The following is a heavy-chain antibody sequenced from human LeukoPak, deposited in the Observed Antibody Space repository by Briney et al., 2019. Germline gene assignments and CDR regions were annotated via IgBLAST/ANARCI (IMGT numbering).Heavy chain of an antibody. CDR3: ARTPEYNWNYGGVDY. CDR1: GGSFSGYY. J-gene: IGHJ4*02. D-gene: IGHD1-7*01. CDR2: INHSGST. V-gene: IGHV4-34*01. Sequence: PSETLSLTCAVYGGSFSGYYWSWIRQPPGKGLEWIGEINHSGSTNYNPSLTSRVTISVDTSKNQFSLKLSSVTAADTAVYYCARTPEYNWNYGGVDYWGQGTLVTVSS.